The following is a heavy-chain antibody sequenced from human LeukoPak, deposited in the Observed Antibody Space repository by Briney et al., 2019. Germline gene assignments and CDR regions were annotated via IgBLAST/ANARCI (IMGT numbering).Heavy chain of an antibody. J-gene: IGHJ3*02. CDR3: ARGAGDDAFDI. D-gene: IGHD3-10*01. Sequence: PSETLSLTCTVSGGSISSYYWSWIRQPPGKGLGWIGYIYYSGSTNYNPSLKSRVTISLDTSKNQFSLKLSSVTAADTAVYYCARGAGDDAFDIWGQGTMVTVSS. CDR1: GGSISSYY. CDR2: IYYSGST. V-gene: IGHV4-59*01.